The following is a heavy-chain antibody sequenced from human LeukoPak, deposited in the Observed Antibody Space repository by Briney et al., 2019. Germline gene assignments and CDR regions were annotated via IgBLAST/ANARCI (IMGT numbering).Heavy chain of an antibody. CDR2: IYPGDSDT. CDR1: GYSFTINW. D-gene: IGHD2-21*02. CDR3: ARQSYCGGDCYSGYAFDI. V-gene: IGHV5-51*01. Sequence: GESLKISCKGSGYSFTINWIGWVRQMPGKGLEWMGIIYPGDSDTRYSPSFQGQVTISADKSINTAYLQWSSLKASDTAMYYCARQSYCGGDCYSGYAFDIWGQGTMVTVSS. J-gene: IGHJ3*02.